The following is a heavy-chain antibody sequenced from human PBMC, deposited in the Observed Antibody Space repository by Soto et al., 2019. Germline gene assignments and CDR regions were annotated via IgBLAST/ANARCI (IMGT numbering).Heavy chain of an antibody. CDR1: GNTFTGYA. D-gene: IGHD6-19*01. CDR3: ARAVAVAADFDY. V-gene: IGHV1-3*05. J-gene: IGHJ4*02. Sequence: QVQLVQSGAEEKKPGASEKVSCKASGNTFTGYAMHWVRQAPGQRLEWMGWINAGNGNTKYSQKFQGRVTITRDTSASTAYMELSSLRSEDTAVYYCARAVAVAADFDYWGQGTLVTVSS. CDR2: INAGNGNT.